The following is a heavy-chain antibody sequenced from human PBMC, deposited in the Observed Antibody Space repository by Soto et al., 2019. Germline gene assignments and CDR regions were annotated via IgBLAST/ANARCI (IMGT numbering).Heavy chain of an antibody. CDR1: LSNYS. D-gene: IGHD2-15*01. CDR3: ARDFGRRGSRSLIAPYYFDH. V-gene: IGHV3-21*01. CDR2: INSDGTYI. J-gene: IGHJ4*02. Sequence: LSNYSFNWVRQTTETGLEWVSSINSDGTYIFYADSLQGRFTISRDNARNSLFLQMNRLRAEDTAVYYCARDFGRRGSRSLIAPYYFDHWGKGSLVAVAS.